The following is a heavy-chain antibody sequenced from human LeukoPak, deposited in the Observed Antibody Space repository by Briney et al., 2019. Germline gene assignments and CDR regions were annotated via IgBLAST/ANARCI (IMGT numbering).Heavy chain of an antibody. J-gene: IGHJ4*02. Sequence: SETLSLTCTASGGSICSYYWSWIRQPAGKGLEWIGRIYTSGSTNYNPSLKSRVTMSVDTSKNQFSLKLSSVTAADTAVYYCAVAVSSWFLHEHWGQGTLVTVSS. CDR3: AVAVSSWFLHEH. CDR1: GGSICSYY. CDR2: IYTSGST. V-gene: IGHV4-4*07. D-gene: IGHD6-13*01.